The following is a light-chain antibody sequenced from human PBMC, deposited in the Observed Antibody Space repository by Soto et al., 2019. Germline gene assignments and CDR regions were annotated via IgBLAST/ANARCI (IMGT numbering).Light chain of an antibody. CDR1: SSDVGGYNY. Sequence: QSALTQPASVSGSPGQSITISCTGTSSDVGGYNYVSWYQHHPGKVPKLMIYEVSNRPLGISNRFSGSKSGNTASLTISGLQSEAEADYYCSSYTTSYTQVFGGGTKVTVL. V-gene: IGLV2-14*01. J-gene: IGLJ2*01. CDR2: EVS. CDR3: SSYTTSYTQV.